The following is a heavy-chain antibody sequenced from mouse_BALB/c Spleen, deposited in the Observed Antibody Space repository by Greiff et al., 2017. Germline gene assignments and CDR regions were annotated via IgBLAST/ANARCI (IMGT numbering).Heavy chain of an antibody. D-gene: IGHD2-14*01. Sequence: EVMLVESGPGLVKPSQSLSLTCTVTGYSITSDYAWNWIRQFPGNKLEWMGYISYSGSTSYNPSLKSRISITRDTSKNQFFLQLNSVTTEDTATYYCARYRYDAWFAYWGQGTLVTVSA. CDR2: ISYSGST. CDR3: ARYRYDAWFAY. CDR1: GYSITSDYA. V-gene: IGHV3-2*02. J-gene: IGHJ3*01.